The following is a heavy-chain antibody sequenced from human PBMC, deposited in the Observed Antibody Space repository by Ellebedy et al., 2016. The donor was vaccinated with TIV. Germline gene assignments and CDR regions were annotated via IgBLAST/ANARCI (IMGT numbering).Heavy chain of an antibody. Sequence: SVKVSCXASGGTFSSYAISWVRQAPGQGLEWMGGIIPIFGTANYAQKFQERVTITRDMSTSTAYMELSSLRSEDTAVYYCAAEGVVLPFGYWGQGTLVTVSS. CDR1: GGTFSSYA. CDR3: AAEGVVLPFGY. V-gene: IGHV1-69*05. J-gene: IGHJ4*02. D-gene: IGHD2-2*01. CDR2: IIPIFGTA.